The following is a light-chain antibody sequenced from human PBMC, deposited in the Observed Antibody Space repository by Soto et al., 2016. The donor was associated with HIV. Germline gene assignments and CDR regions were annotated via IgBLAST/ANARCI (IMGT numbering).Light chain of an antibody. CDR1: KLWEKY. CDR2: QGN. Sequence: SCELTQPPSVSVSPGQTARITCSGDKLWEKYVSWYQQKAGQSPVLVIYQGNMRPSGIPERFSGSNSGNTATLTITGTQTMDEADYYCQAWDSSSGVFGGGTELTVL. V-gene: IGLV3-1*01. J-gene: IGLJ2*01. CDR3: QAWDSSSGV.